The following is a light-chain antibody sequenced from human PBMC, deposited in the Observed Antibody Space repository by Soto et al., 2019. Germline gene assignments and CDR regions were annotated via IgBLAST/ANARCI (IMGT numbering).Light chain of an antibody. CDR2: QAS. V-gene: IGKV1-5*03. CDR1: QSVSTS. Sequence: DIQMTQSPSTLSASVGDRLTITCRASQSVSTSLAWYQQKPGIAPKLLIYQASSLENGVPSRFSGSGSGTEFTLTISSLQPDDFATYYCQQYNSHRTFGQGTKVEIK. J-gene: IGKJ1*01. CDR3: QQYNSHRT.